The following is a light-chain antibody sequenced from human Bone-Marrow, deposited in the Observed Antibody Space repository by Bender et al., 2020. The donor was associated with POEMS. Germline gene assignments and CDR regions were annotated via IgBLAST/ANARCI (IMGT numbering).Light chain of an antibody. Sequence: QSALTQPRSVSGSPGQSVTISCAGTSSDLGGYNYVSWYQQHPGKAPKLMIYDVSKRPSGVPDRFSGSKSGNTASLTISGLQAEDEADYYCSSRTGSGNVVFGGGTKVTV. CDR2: DVS. V-gene: IGLV2-11*01. CDR3: SSRTGSGNVV. CDR1: SSDLGGYNY. J-gene: IGLJ2*01.